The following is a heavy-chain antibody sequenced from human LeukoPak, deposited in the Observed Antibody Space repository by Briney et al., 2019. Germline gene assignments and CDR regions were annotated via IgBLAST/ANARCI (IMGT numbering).Heavy chain of an antibody. V-gene: IGHV3-30*18. CDR3: AKVGDYGDYALDY. CDR2: ISYDGSYK. CDR1: GFTFISYG. J-gene: IGHJ4*02. Sequence: GRSLRLSCAASGFTFISYGMHWVRQAPGKGLEWVAVISYDGSYKYYADSVKGRFTISRDNSKNTLYLQMNSLRAEDTAVYYCAKVGDYGDYALDYWGQGTLVTVSS. D-gene: IGHD4-17*01.